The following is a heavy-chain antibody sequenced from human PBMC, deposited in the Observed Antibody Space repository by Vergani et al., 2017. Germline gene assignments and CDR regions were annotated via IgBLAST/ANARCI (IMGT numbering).Heavy chain of an antibody. CDR3: VKEKIDLGSYFCCS. J-gene: IGHJ5*01. CDR1: GFTFSNSA. Sequence: EVHLLESGGGLVQSGGSLRLSCAASGFTFSNSAVSWVRQAPGRGLAWVSSISGPGLSTYYADSVKGRFSISRDNSKNTVFLQMHSLRAEDTALYYCVKEKIDLGSYFCCSWGHGILVTVSS. V-gene: IGHV3-23*01. CDR2: ISGPGLST. D-gene: IGHD2/OR15-2a*01.